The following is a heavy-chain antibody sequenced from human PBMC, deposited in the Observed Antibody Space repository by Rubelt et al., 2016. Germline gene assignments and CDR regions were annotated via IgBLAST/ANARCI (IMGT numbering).Heavy chain of an antibody. V-gene: IGHV4-39*07. CDR3: ARDGIVVVPAANPFDY. CDR2: IYYSGST. D-gene: IGHD2-2*01. Sequence: GLEWIGSIYYSGSTYYNPSLKSRVTISVDTSKNQFSLKLSSVTAADTAVYYCARDGIVVVPAANPFDYWGQGTLVTVSS. J-gene: IGHJ4*02.